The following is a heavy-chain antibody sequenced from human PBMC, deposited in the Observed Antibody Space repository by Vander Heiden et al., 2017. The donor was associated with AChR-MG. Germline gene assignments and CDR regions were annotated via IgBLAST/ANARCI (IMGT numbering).Heavy chain of an antibody. Sequence: QVQLVQSGSEVKKPGASVKVSCKASGYSFTDAYIHWVRQAPGQGREWMGSIDPESGGARYAQKFQGRLTMTRDTSISTAYLELSRLTSDETAVYYCARSRAFDFWGQGTRVTVSS. J-gene: IGHJ3*01. CDR3: ARSRAFDF. V-gene: IGHV1-2*02. D-gene: IGHD2-2*01. CDR1: GYSFTDAY. CDR2: IDPESGGA.